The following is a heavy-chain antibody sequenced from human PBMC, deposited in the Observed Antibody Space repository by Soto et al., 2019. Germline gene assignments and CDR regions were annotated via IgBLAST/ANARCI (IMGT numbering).Heavy chain of an antibody. CDR3: ATHPGGGGY. V-gene: IGHV3-53*01. D-gene: IGHD3-10*01. Sequence: EVQLVESGGGLIQPGGSLRLSCAVSGFTVSNNYMSWVRQAPGKGLEGVSVIYSGGYTAYGDSVKGRFTISRDNSKNTLYLQIKTVGPAAPAVFYCATHPGGGGYWGQGTLVTVSS. CDR1: GFTVSNNY. J-gene: IGHJ4*02. CDR2: IYSGGYT.